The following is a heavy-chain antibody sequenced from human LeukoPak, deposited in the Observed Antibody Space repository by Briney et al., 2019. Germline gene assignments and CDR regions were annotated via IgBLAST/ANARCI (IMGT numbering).Heavy chain of an antibody. CDR1: GFTFSDYW. CDR3: ASALPADHFDY. Sequence: RGSLRLSCAASGFTFSDYWVSWVRQAPGQGLEWVANIKQHGTETYYVESVKGRFTISRDNAKTSLYLQMNSLRAEDTAVYYCASALPADHFDYWGQGTLVTVSS. V-gene: IGHV3-7*01. J-gene: IGHJ4*02. CDR2: IKQHGTET.